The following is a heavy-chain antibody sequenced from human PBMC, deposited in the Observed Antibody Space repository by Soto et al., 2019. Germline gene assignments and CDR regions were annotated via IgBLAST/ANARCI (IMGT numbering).Heavy chain of an antibody. V-gene: IGHV1-18*01. Sequence: ASVKVSCKASGYTFTSYGLSLVRQAPGQGLEWMGWISAYNGNTNYAQKLQGRVTMTTDTSTSTAYMELRSLRSDDTAVYYCARSGSSGYYLEYWGQGTLVTVSS. CDR2: ISAYNGNT. D-gene: IGHD3-22*01. CDR1: GYTFTSYG. CDR3: ARSGSSGYYLEY. J-gene: IGHJ4*02.